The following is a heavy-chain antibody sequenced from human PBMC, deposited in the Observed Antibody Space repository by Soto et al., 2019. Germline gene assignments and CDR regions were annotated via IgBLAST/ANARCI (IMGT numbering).Heavy chain of an antibody. CDR2: IYYSGST. Sequence: PSETLSLTCTVSGGSISSSSYYWGWIRQPPGKGLEWIGYIYYSGSTYYNPSLKSRVTISVDTSKNQFSLKLSSVTAADTAVYYCARSDYGDHYYYYGMDVWGQGTTVTVS. V-gene: IGHV4-31*03. CDR1: GGSISSSSYY. J-gene: IGHJ6*02. D-gene: IGHD4-17*01. CDR3: ARSDYGDHYYYYGMDV.